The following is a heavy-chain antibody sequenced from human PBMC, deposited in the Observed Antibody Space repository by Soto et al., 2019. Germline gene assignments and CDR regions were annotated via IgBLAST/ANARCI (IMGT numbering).Heavy chain of an antibody. V-gene: IGHV3-7*01. D-gene: IGHD3-10*01. J-gene: IGHJ4*01. CDR2: IKLDASEK. CDR3: ARESGYGSGASVKHYIDL. Sequence: GGSLRLSCAASGFTFSFYWMSWVRQAPGKGLEWLGTIKLDASEKKYEDSVKGRFTMSRDNAKNSLYLQMDSLRAEDTAVYYCARESGYGSGASVKHYIDLWGRGTMVTVS. CDR1: GFTFSFYW.